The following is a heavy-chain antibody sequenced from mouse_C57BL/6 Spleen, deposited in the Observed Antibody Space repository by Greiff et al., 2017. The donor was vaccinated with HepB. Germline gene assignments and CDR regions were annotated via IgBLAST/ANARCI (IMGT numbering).Heavy chain of an antibody. Sequence: QVQLQQSGAELVKPGASVKISCKASGYAFSSYWMNWVKQRPGKGLEWIGQIYPGDGDTNYNGKFKGKATLTADKSSSTAYMQLSSLTSEDSAVYFGSRWGYYGSRYAMDYWGQGTSVTVSS. D-gene: IGHD1-1*01. CDR1: GYAFSSYW. V-gene: IGHV1-80*01. CDR2: IYPGDGDT. CDR3: SRWGYYGSRYAMDY. J-gene: IGHJ4*01.